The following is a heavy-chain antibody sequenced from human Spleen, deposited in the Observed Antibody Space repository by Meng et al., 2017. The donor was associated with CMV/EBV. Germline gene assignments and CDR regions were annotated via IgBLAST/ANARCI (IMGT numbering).Heavy chain of an antibody. CDR3: ASSVYYDSLFQH. CDR1: GGSISRHY. CDR2: MYDSGIT. D-gene: IGHD3-3*01. J-gene: IGHJ1*01. V-gene: IGHV4-59*11. Sequence: SETLSLTCTVSGGSISRHYWNWIRQAPGKGLEWIGFMYDSGITRYNPSLRSRVSISVDTSKNQFSLKLSSVTAADTAVYYCASSVYYDSLFQHWGQGTLVTVSS.